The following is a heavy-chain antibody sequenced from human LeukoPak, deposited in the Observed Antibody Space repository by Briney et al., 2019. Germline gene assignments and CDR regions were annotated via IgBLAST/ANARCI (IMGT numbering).Heavy chain of an antibody. CDR2: INPSGGST. Sequence: ASVKVSCKASGYTFTSYYMHWVRQAPGQGLEWMGIINPSGGSTNYAQKFQGRVTMTKDTSTSTAYMELSSLRSEDTAVYYCARASCSGGSCYVDYWGQGTLVTVSS. CDR3: ARASCSGGSCYVDY. V-gene: IGHV1-46*01. CDR1: GYTFTSYY. J-gene: IGHJ4*02. D-gene: IGHD2-15*01.